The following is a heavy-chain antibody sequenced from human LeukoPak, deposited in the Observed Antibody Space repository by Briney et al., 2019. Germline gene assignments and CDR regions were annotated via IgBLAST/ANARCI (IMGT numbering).Heavy chain of an antibody. J-gene: IGHJ5*02. CDR3: ASEGTGYSIT. CDR1: GFTFSSYA. CDR2: ISSSSSYI. Sequence: PGGSLRLSCAASGFTFSSYAMSWVRQAPGKGLEWVSSISSSSSYIYYADSVKGRFTISRDNAKNSLYLQMNSLRAEDTAVYYCASEGTGYSITWGQGTLVTVSS. D-gene: IGHD1-14*01. V-gene: IGHV3-21*01.